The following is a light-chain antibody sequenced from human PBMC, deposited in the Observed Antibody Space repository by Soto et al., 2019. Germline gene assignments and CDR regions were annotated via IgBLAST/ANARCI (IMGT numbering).Light chain of an antibody. Sequence: SYELTQPPSVSGAPGHTARITCGGNNIGIKSVNWYQQKPGQAPVLVVYDDSDRPSGIPERYSGSNSGNTATLTISRVEAGDEADYYCQVWDSSSDPWVFGGGTKLTVL. J-gene: IGLJ3*02. CDR3: QVWDSSSDPWV. V-gene: IGLV3-21*02. CDR2: DDS. CDR1: NIGIKS.